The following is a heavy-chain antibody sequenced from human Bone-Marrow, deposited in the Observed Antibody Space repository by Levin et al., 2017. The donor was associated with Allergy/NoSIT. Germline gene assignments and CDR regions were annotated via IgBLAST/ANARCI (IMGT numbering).Heavy chain of an antibody. Sequence: GESLKISCAASGFVFVTYGMSWVRQAPGEGLEWVSGISGDGGGTFYADSVKGRFSISRDSSTNTVYLQMSGLRAEDTDVYYCARALACSTSSCYGRLDYWGQGTLVTVSS. V-gene: IGHV3-23*01. D-gene: IGHD2-2*01. CDR3: ARALACSTSSCYGRLDY. CDR2: ISGDGGGT. J-gene: IGHJ4*02. CDR1: GFVFVTYG.